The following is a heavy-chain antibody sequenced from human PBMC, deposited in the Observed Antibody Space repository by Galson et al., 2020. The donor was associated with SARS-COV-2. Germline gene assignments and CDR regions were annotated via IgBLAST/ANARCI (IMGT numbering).Heavy chain of an antibody. CDR3: HKTRGYFFERLVVDDAFDI. CDR2: IIPILGIA. J-gene: IGHJ3*02. D-gene: IGHD3-3*01. Sequence: SVKVSCKASGGTFSSYAISWVRQAPGQGLEWMGGIIPILGIANYAQKFQGRVTITADKSTSTAYMELSSLRSKDTAVYYCHKTRGYFFERLVVDDAFDIWGQGTMVTVSS. V-gene: IGHV1-69*10. CDR1: GGTFSSYA.